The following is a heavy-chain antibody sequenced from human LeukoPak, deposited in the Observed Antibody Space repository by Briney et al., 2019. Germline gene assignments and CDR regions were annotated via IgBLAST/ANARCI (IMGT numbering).Heavy chain of an antibody. Sequence: SVKVSCKASGGTFSSYAISWVRQAPGQGLEWMGGIIPIFGTANYAQKFQGRVTITADESTSTAYMELSSLRSEDTAVYYCASCMTYQPPYSGMDVWGQGTMVTVSS. J-gene: IGHJ6*02. V-gene: IGHV1-69*01. CDR1: GGTFSSYA. CDR2: IIPIFGTA. CDR3: ASCMTYQPPYSGMDV.